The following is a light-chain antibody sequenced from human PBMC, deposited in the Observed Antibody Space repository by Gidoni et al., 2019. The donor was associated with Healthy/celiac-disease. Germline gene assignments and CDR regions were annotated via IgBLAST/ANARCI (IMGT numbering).Light chain of an antibody. V-gene: IGKV1-5*01. Sequence: DIQLTHSPSPLSASVGDTVTIPCRASQSISSWLAWYQQKPGQAPKLLIYDASSLESGVPSRFGGSGSGTEFTLTVSILQPDDFATYYCQQYNSYPWTFGQGTKVEIK. CDR1: QSISSW. J-gene: IGKJ1*01. CDR3: QQYNSYPWT. CDR2: DAS.